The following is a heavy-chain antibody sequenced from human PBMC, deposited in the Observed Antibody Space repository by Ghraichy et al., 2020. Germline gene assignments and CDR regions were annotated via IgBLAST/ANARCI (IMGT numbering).Heavy chain of an antibody. J-gene: IGHJ4*02. CDR1: GFTFSSYG. Sequence: SLRHSCAASGFTFSSYGMNWVRQAPGKGLEWVSGIWSTDGSTYYTDSVKGRFTISRDSSKNTVYLQMNSLRAEDTAIYYCAKGICSSTSCSFCFGSWGQGTLVTVSS. V-gene: IGHV3-23*01. D-gene: IGHD2-2*01. CDR3: AKGICSSTSCSFCFGS. CDR2: IWSTDGST.